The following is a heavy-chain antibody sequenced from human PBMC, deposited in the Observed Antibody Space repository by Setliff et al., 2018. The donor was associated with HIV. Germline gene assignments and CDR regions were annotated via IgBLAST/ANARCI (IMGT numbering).Heavy chain of an antibody. CDR2: IYAGDSDA. D-gene: IGHD1-1*01. J-gene: IGHJ4*02. Sequence: GESLKISCKASGYTFSTYWIGWVRQKPGKGLEYMGIIYAGDSDARYSPSFQGQVTFSADKSISTVYLQWSSLKTSDTAMYYCARSGRVGELYGFWGQGTPVTVSS. CDR1: GYTFSTYW. CDR3: ARSGRVGELYGF. V-gene: IGHV5-51*01.